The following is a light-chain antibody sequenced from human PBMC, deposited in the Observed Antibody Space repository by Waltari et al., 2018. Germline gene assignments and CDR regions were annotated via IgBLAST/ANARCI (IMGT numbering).Light chain of an antibody. CDR2: AAS. CDR3: QQYNHWPPLT. CDR1: QNISSN. V-gene: IGKV3-15*01. Sequence: ELVMTQSPAPLSVSPGARPTLSCRASQNISSNIAWYQQKPGQAPRLLIYAASPRATGIPARFSGSGSGTEFTLTISSLQSEDFAAYYCQQYNHWPPLTFGGGTKVEIK. J-gene: IGKJ4*01.